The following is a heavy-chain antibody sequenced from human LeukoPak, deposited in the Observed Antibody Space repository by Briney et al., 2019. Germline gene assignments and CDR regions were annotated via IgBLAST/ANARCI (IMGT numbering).Heavy chain of an antibody. D-gene: IGHD1-26*01. CDR3: AKDRSIGTYYTFDH. CDR1: GLTFSSYG. Sequence: GGTLGLSCAASGLTFSSYGMSWVRQAPGKGLEWVSSISASAAMTYYADSVKGRFTVPRDNSNNRLYLQMSGLTAADTAVYYCAKDRSIGTYYTFDHWGQGTLDTVSS. V-gene: IGHV3-23*01. CDR2: ISASAAMT. J-gene: IGHJ4*02.